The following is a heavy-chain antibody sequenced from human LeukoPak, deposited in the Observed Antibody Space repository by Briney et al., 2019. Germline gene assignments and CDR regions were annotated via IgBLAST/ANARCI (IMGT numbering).Heavy chain of an antibody. D-gene: IGHD3-16*01. CDR1: GFIFTDYW. CDR3: ARAVDVADY. CDR2: IKEDESAK. V-gene: IGHV3-7*01. J-gene: IGHJ4*02. Sequence: PGGALRLSCVASGFIFTDYWMSWVRQAPGKGLEWVANIKEDESAKFYADSVGGRFTISRDNAKNSLYLQMNNLRVEDTAVYYCARAVDVADYWGRGTLVTVSS.